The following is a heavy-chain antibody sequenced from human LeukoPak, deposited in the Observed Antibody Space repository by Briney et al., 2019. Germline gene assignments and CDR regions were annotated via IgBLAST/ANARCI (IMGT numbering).Heavy chain of an antibody. D-gene: IGHD5-18*01. CDR2: INPSGGSA. J-gene: IGHJ4*02. Sequence: GASVKVSCKASGYTFTRYYMHGVRQAPGHGLEWMGIINPSGGSAIYAQKFRGRVTMTRDTSTSTVYMELSSLRSEDTAVYYCATVGYSQFFDYWGQGTLVTVSS. CDR1: GYTFTRYY. V-gene: IGHV1-46*01. CDR3: ATVGYSQFFDY.